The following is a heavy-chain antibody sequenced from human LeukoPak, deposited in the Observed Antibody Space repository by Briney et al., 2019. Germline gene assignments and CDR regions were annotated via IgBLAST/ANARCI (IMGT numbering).Heavy chain of an antibody. D-gene: IGHD3-10*01. CDR2: IKKIGVDK. CDR3: ARMWFGEFWGIWFDP. Sequence: GGSLRLSCAASGFTLRTYGMSWVRQAPGKGLEWVANIKKIGVDKYYADSVKGRFTIARDNAKNSLYLQMNSLRAEDTAVYYCARMWFGEFWGIWFDPWGQGTLVTVSS. CDR1: GFTLRTYG. V-gene: IGHV3-7*01. J-gene: IGHJ5*02.